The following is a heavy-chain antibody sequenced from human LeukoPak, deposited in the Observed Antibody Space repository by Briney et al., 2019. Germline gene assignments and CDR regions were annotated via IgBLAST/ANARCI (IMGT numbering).Heavy chain of an antibody. J-gene: IGHJ4*02. CDR3: ARDMWDYVWGSYSNVDY. CDR1: GYTFTGYY. Sequence: ASVKASCKASGYTFTGYYMHWVRQAPGQGLEWMGWINPNSGGTNYAQKFQGRVTMTRDTSISTAYMELSRLRSDDTAVYYCARDMWDYVWGSYSNVDYWGQGTLVTVSS. D-gene: IGHD3-16*01. CDR2: INPNSGGT. V-gene: IGHV1-2*02.